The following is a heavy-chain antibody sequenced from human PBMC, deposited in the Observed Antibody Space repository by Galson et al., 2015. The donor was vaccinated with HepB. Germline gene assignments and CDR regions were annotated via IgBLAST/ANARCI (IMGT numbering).Heavy chain of an antibody. CDR2: ISYDGSNK. Sequence: SLRLSCAASAFTFSSYAMHWVRQAPGKGLEWVAVISYDGSNKYYADSVKGRFTISRDNSKNTLYLQMNSLRAEDTAVYYCARESSSGWYYFDYWGQGTLVTVSS. CDR1: AFTFSSYA. CDR3: ARESSSGWYYFDY. D-gene: IGHD6-19*01. J-gene: IGHJ4*02. V-gene: IGHV3-30*04.